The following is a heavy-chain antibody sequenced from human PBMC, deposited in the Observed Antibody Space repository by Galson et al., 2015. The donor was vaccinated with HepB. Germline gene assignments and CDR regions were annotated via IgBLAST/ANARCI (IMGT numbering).Heavy chain of an antibody. CDR1: GFTFSSYE. Sequence: SLRLSCAASGFTFSSYEMNWVRQAPGKGLEWVSYISSSGSTIYYADSVKGRFTISRDNAKNSLYLQMNSLRAEDTAVYYCARSSSSWYYRNNWFDPWGQGTLVTVSS. V-gene: IGHV3-48*03. J-gene: IGHJ5*02. CDR3: ARSSSSWYYRNNWFDP. CDR2: ISSSGSTI. D-gene: IGHD6-13*01.